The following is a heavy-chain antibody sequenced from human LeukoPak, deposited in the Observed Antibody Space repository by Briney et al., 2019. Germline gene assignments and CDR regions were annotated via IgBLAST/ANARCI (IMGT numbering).Heavy chain of an antibody. J-gene: IGHJ2*01. CDR1: GFTFSSYG. Sequence: HPGGSLRLSCAASGFTFSSYGMHWVRQAPGKGLEWVAFIRYDGSNKYYADSVKGRFTISRDNSKNTLYLQMNSLRAEDTAVYYCAKRSNRCYDSSGYYFWYFDLWGRGTLVTVSS. CDR2: IRYDGSNK. V-gene: IGHV3-30*02. CDR3: AKRSNRCYDSSGYYFWYFDL. D-gene: IGHD3-22*01.